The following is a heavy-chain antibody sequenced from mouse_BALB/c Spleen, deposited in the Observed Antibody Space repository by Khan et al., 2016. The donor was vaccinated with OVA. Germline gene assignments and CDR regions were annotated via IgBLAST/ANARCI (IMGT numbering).Heavy chain of an antibody. CDR3: ARDSNFDY. CDR1: GFTFSRFG. CDR2: ISSGSSSI. J-gene: IGHJ2*01. V-gene: IGHV5-17*02. Sequence: EVKLMESGGGFVQPGGSRKLSCAASGFTFSRFGMHWVRQAPEKGLEWVAYISSGSSSIYYADTVKGRFTISRDNPKNTLFLQMTSLRSEDTAMYYCARDSNFDYWGQGTTLTVSS.